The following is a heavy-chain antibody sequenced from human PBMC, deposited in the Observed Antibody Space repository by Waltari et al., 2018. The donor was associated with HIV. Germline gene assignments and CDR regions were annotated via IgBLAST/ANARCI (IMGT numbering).Heavy chain of an antibody. Sequence: LVQSAGGVQTVLASADNSCKTYGYVFVPPGISRVRWAPGRGLEWVGWVNTLQNITPFARSFQGRVAMSSDTSTNTTHLHLTRLTSDDSAIYYCARDRDLKYDSGTALAYGGQGTLVSVSS. CDR2: VNTLQNIT. CDR3: ARDRDLKYDSGTALAY. D-gene: IGHD2-21*02. V-gene: IGHV1-18*01. CDR1: GYVFVPPG. J-gene: IGHJ4*02.